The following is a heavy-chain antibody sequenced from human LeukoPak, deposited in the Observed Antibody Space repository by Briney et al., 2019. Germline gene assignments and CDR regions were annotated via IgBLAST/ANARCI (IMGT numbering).Heavy chain of an antibody. J-gene: IGHJ4*02. CDR1: GFTVSSNY. Sequence: GGSLRLSCAASGFTVSSNYMSWVRQAPGKGLEWVSAISGSGGSTYYEDSVKGRFTISRDNSKNTLYLQMNSLRAEDTAVYYCAKAEGSGSSRRPFDYWGQGTLVTVSS. CDR3: AKAEGSGSSRRPFDY. CDR2: ISGSGGST. V-gene: IGHV3-23*01. D-gene: IGHD3-10*01.